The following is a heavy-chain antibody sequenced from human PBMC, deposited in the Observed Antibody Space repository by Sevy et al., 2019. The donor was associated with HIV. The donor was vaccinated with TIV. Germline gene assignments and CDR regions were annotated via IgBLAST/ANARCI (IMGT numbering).Heavy chain of an antibody. D-gene: IGHD2-8*01. CDR3: AREGCTKPHDY. Sequence: GGSLRLSCAASGFTFNIYSMSWVRQTPGKGLEWVAPLSFGCGKINQEDSVKGRFTMSRDDSKNAVYLQMNNLRVEDTAIYYCAREGCTKPHDYWGQGTLVTVSS. J-gene: IGHJ4*02. CDR1: GFTFNIYS. CDR2: LSFGCGKI. V-gene: IGHV3-23*01.